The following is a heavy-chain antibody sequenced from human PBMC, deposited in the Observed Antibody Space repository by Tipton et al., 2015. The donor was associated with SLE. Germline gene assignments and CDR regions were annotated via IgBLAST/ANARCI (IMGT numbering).Heavy chain of an antibody. D-gene: IGHD3-3*01. J-gene: IGHJ5*02. V-gene: IGHV1-18*01. CDR3: ARSIALEYDFSSGYPGHWFDP. CDR1: GYTFSSHG. Sequence: QSGAEVKKPGASVRVSCEASGYTFSSHGVNWVRQAPGQGLEWMGWISGYNGNTKHTQKLQGRVSLTTDTSTRTAYMELRSLRSDDTAVYYCARSIALEYDFSSGYPGHWFDPWGQGTLVTVSS. CDR2: ISGYNGNT.